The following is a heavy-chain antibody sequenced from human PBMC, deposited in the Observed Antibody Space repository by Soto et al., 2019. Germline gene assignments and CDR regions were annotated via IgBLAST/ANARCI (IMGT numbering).Heavy chain of an antibody. CDR2: IYHSGTT. D-gene: IGHD1-26*01. Sequence: SETLSLTCAVSGASISNTDWWTWVRQPPGKGLEWIGEIYHSGTTNCDPSLKSRVTISLDKSKNQFSLTLSSVTAADTAVYYCAIPGAGDFDYWGQGTLVTVSS. J-gene: IGHJ4*02. CDR3: AIPGAGDFDY. CDR1: GASISNTDW. V-gene: IGHV4-4*02.